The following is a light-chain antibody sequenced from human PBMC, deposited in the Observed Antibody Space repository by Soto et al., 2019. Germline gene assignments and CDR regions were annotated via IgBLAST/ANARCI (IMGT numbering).Light chain of an antibody. CDR1: SSNIATSP. Sequence: QSVLTQPPSASGTPGQRVTISCSGSSSNIATSPVNRYQQLPGTAPKLLIYSNNQRPSGVPDRFSGSKSGTSASLAISGLQSEDEADYYCAAWDDSLSVVFGGGTKLTVL. V-gene: IGLV1-44*01. J-gene: IGLJ2*01. CDR3: AAWDDSLSVV. CDR2: SNN.